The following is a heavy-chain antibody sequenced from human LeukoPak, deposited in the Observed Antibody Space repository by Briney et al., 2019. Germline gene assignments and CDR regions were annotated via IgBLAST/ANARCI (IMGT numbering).Heavy chain of an antibody. CDR2: IYPGDSDT. Sequence: GESLKISCKGSGYSFTSYWIGWVRQMPGKGLEWMGIIYPGDSDTRYSPSFQGQVTISADKSISTAYLQWSSLKASDTAMYYCARLQGAGGADNAFDIWGQGTMATVSS. V-gene: IGHV5-51*01. CDR1: GYSFTSYW. J-gene: IGHJ3*02. CDR3: ARLQGAGGADNAFDI. D-gene: IGHD1-26*01.